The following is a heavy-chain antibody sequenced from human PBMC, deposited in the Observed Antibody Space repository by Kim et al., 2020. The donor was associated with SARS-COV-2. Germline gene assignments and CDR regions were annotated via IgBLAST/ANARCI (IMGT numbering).Heavy chain of an antibody. CDR1: GGTFSSYA. Sequence: SVKVSCKASGGTFSSYAISWVRQAPGQGLEWMGRIIPILGIANYAQKFQGRVTITADKSTSTAYMELSSLRSEDTAVYYCAREDGSYLSGYYYYGMDVWGQGTTVTVSS. CDR3: AREDGSYLSGYYYYGMDV. V-gene: IGHV1-69*04. J-gene: IGHJ6*02. D-gene: IGHD1-26*01. CDR2: IIPILGIA.